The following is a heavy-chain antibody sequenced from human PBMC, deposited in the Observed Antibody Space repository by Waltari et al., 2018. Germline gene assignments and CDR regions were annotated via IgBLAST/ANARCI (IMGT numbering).Heavy chain of an antibody. Sequence: QVQLVQSGAEVKKPGASVTVPCRASGYSFTSYDITWVRLAPGQGLEWMGWMNPMSGNTGYARKFQGRVSMTGDPSINTAYMELSSLTFDDTAVYYCARAVRNQLLSEYWGQGTLVAVSS. CDR1: GYSFTSYD. CDR2: MNPMSGNT. D-gene: IGHD2-2*01. J-gene: IGHJ4*02. CDR3: ARAVRNQLLSEY. V-gene: IGHV1-8*01.